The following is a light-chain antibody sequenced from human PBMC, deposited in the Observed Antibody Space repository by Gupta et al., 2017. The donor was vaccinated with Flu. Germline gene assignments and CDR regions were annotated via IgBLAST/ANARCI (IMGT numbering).Light chain of an antibody. Sequence: TLSVSPGERATLSCRASQSVSSKLAWYQQKPGQAPRLLIYDASTRATGIPARFSGSGSGTEFTLTISSRQSEDFAVYYCQQYDDWPLYTFGQGTKLEI. CDR1: QSVSSK. CDR3: QQYDDWPLYT. CDR2: DAS. V-gene: IGKV3-15*01. J-gene: IGKJ2*01.